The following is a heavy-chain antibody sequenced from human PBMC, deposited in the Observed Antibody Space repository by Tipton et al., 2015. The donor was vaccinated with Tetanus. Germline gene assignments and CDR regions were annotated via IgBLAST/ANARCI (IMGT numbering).Heavy chain of an antibody. D-gene: IGHD3-16*02. CDR3: ARGPPELSDY. CDR2: ISSSSSYI. J-gene: IGHJ4*02. Sequence: SGFTFSSYSMNWVRQAPGKGLEWVSSISSSSSYIYYADSVKGRFTISRDNAKNSLYLQMNSLRAEDTAVYYCARGPPELSDYWGQGTLVTVSS. CDR1: GFTFSSYS. V-gene: IGHV3-21*01.